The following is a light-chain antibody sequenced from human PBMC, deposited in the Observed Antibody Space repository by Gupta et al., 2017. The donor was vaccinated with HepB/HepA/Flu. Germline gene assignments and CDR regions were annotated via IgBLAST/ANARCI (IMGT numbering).Light chain of an antibody. J-gene: IGKJ4*01. V-gene: IGKV1-39*01. Sequence: DIQMTQSPSSLSASVGDRVTITCRASQSISSYLNWYQQKPGKAPELLIYAASTLQTGVPSSFMGIGSGTDFPLTVSILQPEDFATYYCQETYDTPRTFGEGTKVGSN. CDR2: AAS. CDR1: QSISSY. CDR3: QETYDTPRT.